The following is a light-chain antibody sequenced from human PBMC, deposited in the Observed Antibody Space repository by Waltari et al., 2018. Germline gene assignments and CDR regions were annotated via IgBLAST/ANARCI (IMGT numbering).Light chain of an antibody. CDR1: QGISNY. Sequence: DIQMTQSPSSLSASVGDRVTLTCRASQGISNYLAWYQQKPGKVPKLLIKAASNLHSGVPSRFSGSGSGTEFTLTISSLQPEDFATYYCQNYDSAPLTFGPGTKVDIK. CDR2: AAS. V-gene: IGKV1-27*01. CDR3: QNYDSAPLT. J-gene: IGKJ3*01.